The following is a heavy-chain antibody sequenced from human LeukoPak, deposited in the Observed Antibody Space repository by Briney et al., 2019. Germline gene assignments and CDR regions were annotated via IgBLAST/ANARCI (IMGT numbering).Heavy chain of an antibody. D-gene: IGHD6-19*01. Sequence: ASVKVSCKASGYTFTAYYMQWVRQAPGQGLEWTGWINPNSGATIYSQKFQGRVTMTRDTSSSTAYMELSRLRSDDTAVYYCSGAVAALSLYGMDVWGQGTTVTVSS. V-gene: IGHV1-2*02. CDR1: GYTFTAYY. CDR3: SGAVAALSLYGMDV. J-gene: IGHJ6*02. CDR2: INPNSGAT.